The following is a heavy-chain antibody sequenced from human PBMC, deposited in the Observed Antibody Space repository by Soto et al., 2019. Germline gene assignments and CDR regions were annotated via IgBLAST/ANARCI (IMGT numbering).Heavy chain of an antibody. CDR2: IIPIFDTS. CDR1: GGTFSSYA. CDR3: ARDGDANFYSDSSGYSYFDS. V-gene: IGHV1-69*06. D-gene: IGHD3-22*01. Sequence: QVQLVQSGAEVRKPGSSVKVSCKASGGTFSSYAISWVRQAPGQGLEWMGGIIPIFDTSNYAQKFQGRVTITADKSTTTSYMELSSLRSEATAVYYCARDGDANFYSDSSGYSYFDSWGQGTLVTVS. J-gene: IGHJ4*02.